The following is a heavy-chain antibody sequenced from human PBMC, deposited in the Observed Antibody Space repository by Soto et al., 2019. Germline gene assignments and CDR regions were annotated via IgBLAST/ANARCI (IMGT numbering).Heavy chain of an antibody. J-gene: IGHJ6*03. CDR2: ISGSGGST. Sequence: PGGSLRLSCAASGFTFSSYAMSWVRQAPGKGLEWVSAISGSGGSTYYADSVKGRFTISRYNSKNTLYLQMNSLRAEDTAVYYCAKDGYCGGDCYSGYMDVWGKGTTVTVSS. CDR1: GFTFSSYA. V-gene: IGHV3-23*01. D-gene: IGHD2-21*01. CDR3: AKDGYCGGDCYSGYMDV.